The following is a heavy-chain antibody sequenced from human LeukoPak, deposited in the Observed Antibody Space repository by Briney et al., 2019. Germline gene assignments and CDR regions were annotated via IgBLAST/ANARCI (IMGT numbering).Heavy chain of an antibody. V-gene: IGHV1-69*13. CDR3: ARVREVDYDILTLAAFDI. D-gene: IGHD3-9*01. Sequence: SVKVSCKASGYTFTGYYMHWVRQAPGQGLEWMGGIIPIFGTANYAQKFQGRVTITADESTSTAYMELSSLRSEDTAVYYCARVREVDYDILTLAAFDIWGQGTMVTVSS. J-gene: IGHJ3*02. CDR1: GYTFTGYY. CDR2: IIPIFGTA.